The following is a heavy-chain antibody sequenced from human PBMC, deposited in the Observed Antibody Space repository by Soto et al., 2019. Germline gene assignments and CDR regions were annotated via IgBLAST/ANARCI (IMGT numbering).Heavy chain of an antibody. J-gene: IGHJ6*02. V-gene: IGHV3-74*01. CDR3: ARGIRNYYGMYV. D-gene: IGHD5-18*01. CDR1: GFTFNSYL. Sequence: GGSLRLSCAASGFTFNSYLMHCVGQAPGKGLVWVSRIKGDESTTNYADSVKGRFTISRDNAKNTVYLQMNSLRAEDTALYYCARGIRNYYGMYVWGQGTTVTVSS. CDR2: IKGDESTT.